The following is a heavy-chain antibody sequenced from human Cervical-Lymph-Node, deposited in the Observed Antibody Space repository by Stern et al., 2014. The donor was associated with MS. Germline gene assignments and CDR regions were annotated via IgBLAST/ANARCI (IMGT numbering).Heavy chain of an antibody. J-gene: IGHJ4*02. CDR1: GYTFISYG. CDR2: ISADSGTT. CDR3: ARDKMHALDY. V-gene: IGHV1-18*01. Sequence: QVQLVQSGTEVKKPGASLIVSCKASGYTFISYGISWVRQAPGQGLEWVGWISADSGTTKYVQKFRDRITLTRKTSTGTAYMELRTLRYEDTAVYYCARDKMHALDYGGQGTLVSGSS. D-gene: IGHD2-8*01.